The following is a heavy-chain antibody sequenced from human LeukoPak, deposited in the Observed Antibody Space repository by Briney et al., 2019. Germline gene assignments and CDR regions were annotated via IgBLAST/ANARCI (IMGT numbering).Heavy chain of an antibody. V-gene: IGHV1-69*13. CDR1: GGSFRDYC. CDR3: ARDNSVRDEAWWFNP. D-gene: IGHD5-24*01. CDR2: IIPVFGTS. J-gene: IGHJ5*02. Sequence: GASVKVSCKASGGSFRDYCISWVRQAPGQGLEWMGGIIPVFGTSNYAQKFQGRVTITADESTSTAYMELSSLRSEDTAVYYCARDNSVRDEAWWFNPWGQGTLVTVSS.